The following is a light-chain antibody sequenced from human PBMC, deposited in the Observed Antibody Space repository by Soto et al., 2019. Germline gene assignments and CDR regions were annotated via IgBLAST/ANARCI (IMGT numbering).Light chain of an antibody. CDR3: SSHTSGSTRV. Sequence: LTQPASVSGSPGQSITISCTGTSSDIGGYDYVSWYQQHPDKAPKLMIYEVTNRPSGVSNRFSGSKSGNTASLTISGLQAEDEADYYCSSHTSGSTRVFGTGTKVTVL. J-gene: IGLJ1*01. CDR1: SSDIGGYDY. CDR2: EVT. V-gene: IGLV2-14*01.